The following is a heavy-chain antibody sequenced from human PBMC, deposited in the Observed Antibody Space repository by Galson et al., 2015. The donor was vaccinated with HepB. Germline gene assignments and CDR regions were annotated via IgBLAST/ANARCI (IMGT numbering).Heavy chain of an antibody. CDR3: ARTRIAADLYGFDP. J-gene: IGHJ5*02. D-gene: IGHD6-13*01. CDR1: GYTFTSYG. CDR2: ISAYNGNT. Sequence: SVKVSCKASGYTFTSYGISWVRQAPGQGLEWMGWISAYNGNTNYAQKLQGRVTMTTDTSTSTAYMELRSLRSDDTAVYYCARTRIAADLYGFDPWGQGTLVTVSS. V-gene: IGHV1-18*04.